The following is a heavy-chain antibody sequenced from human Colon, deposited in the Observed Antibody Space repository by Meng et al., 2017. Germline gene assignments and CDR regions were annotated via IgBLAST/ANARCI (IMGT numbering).Heavy chain of an antibody. CDR2: IWADGNNK. Sequence: GESLKISCAASGFTFRTFGMHWVRQAPGKGLEWVAFIWADGNNKFYADSVTGRFTIARDNSKNTLYLQMNSLRVEETAIYYCTGDTPGAGYAFDLWGQGTVVTVSS. CDR1: GFTFRTFG. V-gene: IGHV3-33*01. CDR3: TGDTPGAGYAFDL. J-gene: IGHJ3*01.